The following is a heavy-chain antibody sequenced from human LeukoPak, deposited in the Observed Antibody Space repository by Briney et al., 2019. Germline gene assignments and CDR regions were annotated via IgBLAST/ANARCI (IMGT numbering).Heavy chain of an antibody. Sequence: GASVKVSCKASGYTFTGYYMHWVRQAPGQGLEWMGRINPNSCGTNYAQKFQGRVTMTRDTSISTAYMELSRLRSDDTAVYYCARVKSWGSNYFDYWGQGTLVTVSS. D-gene: IGHD7-27*01. CDR1: GYTFTGYY. CDR3: ARVKSWGSNYFDY. J-gene: IGHJ4*02. V-gene: IGHV1-2*06. CDR2: INPNSCGT.